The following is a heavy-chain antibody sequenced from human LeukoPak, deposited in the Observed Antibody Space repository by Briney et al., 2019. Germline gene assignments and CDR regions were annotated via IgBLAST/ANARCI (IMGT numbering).Heavy chain of an antibody. J-gene: IGHJ4*02. V-gene: IGHV3-53*01. D-gene: IGHD3-22*01. Sequence: GSLRLSCAASGFTVSSNYMSWVRQAPGKGLEWVSVIYSGGSTYYADSVKGRFTISRDNSKNTLYLQMNSLRAEDTAVYYCARVSSGYYFSVDYWGQGTLVTVSS. CDR2: IYSGGST. CDR3: ARVSSGYYFSVDY. CDR1: GFTVSSNY.